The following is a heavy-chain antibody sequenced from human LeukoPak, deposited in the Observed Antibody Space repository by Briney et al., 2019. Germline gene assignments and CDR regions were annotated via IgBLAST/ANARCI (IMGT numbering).Heavy chain of an antibody. CDR3: ARDHPSIAAAGSGLDY. V-gene: IGHV3-30-3*01. CDR1: GFTFSSYA. Sequence: GRSLRLSCAASGFTFSSYAMHWVRQAPGKGLEWVAVISYDGSNKYYADSVKGRFTISRDNSKNTLYLQTNSLRAEDTAVYYCARDHPSIAAAGSGLDYWGQGTLVTVSS. D-gene: IGHD6-13*01. J-gene: IGHJ4*02. CDR2: ISYDGSNK.